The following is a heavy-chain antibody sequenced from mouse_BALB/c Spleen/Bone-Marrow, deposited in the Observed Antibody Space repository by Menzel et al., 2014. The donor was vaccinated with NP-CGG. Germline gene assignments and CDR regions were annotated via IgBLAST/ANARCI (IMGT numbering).Heavy chain of an antibody. V-gene: IGHV5-12*02. CDR2: ISNGGGST. D-gene: IGHD2-13*01. CDR1: GFTFSDYY. Sequence: EVKLVESGGGLVQPGGSLKLSCATPGFTFSDYYMYWVRQTPEKRLEWVAYISNGGGSTYYPDTVKGRFTISRDNAKNPLYLQMSRLKSEDTAMYYCARQDYSYYYAMDYWGQGTSVTVSS. J-gene: IGHJ4*01. CDR3: ARQDYSYYYAMDY.